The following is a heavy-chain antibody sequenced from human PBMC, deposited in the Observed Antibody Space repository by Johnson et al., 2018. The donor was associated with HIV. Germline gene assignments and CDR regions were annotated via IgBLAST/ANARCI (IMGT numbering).Heavy chain of an antibody. CDR1: GFTFSNYG. V-gene: IGHV3-30*02. D-gene: IGHD3-3*01. J-gene: IGHJ3*02. Sequence: QVQLVESGGGVVQPGGSLRLSCAASGFTFSNYGMHWVRQAPGKGLEWVAFIRYDGNNKYYGEYVKGRFTISRDNSNNTLYLQMNNLRAEDTAMYYCAKGSDPYYNFWSGYAPMDAFDMWGKGTMVTVS. CDR3: AKGSDPYYNFWSGYAPMDAFDM. CDR2: IRYDGNNK.